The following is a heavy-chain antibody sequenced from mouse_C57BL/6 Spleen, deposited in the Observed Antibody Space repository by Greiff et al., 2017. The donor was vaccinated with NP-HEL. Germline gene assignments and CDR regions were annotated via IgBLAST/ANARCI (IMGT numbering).Heavy chain of an antibody. CDR2: INPNYGTT. Sequence: VQLQQSGPELVKPGASVKISCKASGYSFTDYNMNWVKQSNGKSLEWIGVINPNYGTTSYNQKFKGKATLTVDQSSSTAYMQLNSLTSEDSAVYYSAGDYYGSSPYYFDYWGQGTTLTVSS. V-gene: IGHV1-39*01. D-gene: IGHD1-1*01. CDR3: AGDYYGSSPYYFDY. J-gene: IGHJ2*01. CDR1: GYSFTDYN.